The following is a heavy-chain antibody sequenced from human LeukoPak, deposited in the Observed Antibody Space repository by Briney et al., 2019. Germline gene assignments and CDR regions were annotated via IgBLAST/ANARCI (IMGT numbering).Heavy chain of an antibody. CDR2: INWNSDNI. Sequence: GRSLRLSCAASGFTFNDHAMCWVRQAPGKGLEWVSGINWNSDNIGYADSVKGRFTISRDDAKNSLFLQMNSLRTEDTALYYCARASYYYDTTGLGAVDIWGQGTMVTVSS. J-gene: IGHJ3*02. V-gene: IGHV3-9*01. CDR3: ARASYYYDTTGLGAVDI. D-gene: IGHD3-22*01. CDR1: GFTFNDHA.